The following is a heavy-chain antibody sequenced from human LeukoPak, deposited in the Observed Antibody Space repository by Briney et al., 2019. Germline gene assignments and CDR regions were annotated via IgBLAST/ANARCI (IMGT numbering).Heavy chain of an antibody. V-gene: IGHV4-4*02. CDR3: ARQGDSSDYYRAFDY. CDR2: IYHSGST. Sequence: SETLSLTCAVSGGSIISSDWWSWVRQPPGKGLEWLGEIYHSGSTNYSPSLKSRVTISVVKSKNQFSLKLSSVTAADTAVYYCARQGDSSDYYRAFDYWGQGTLVTVSS. D-gene: IGHD3-22*01. CDR1: GGSIISSDW. J-gene: IGHJ4*02.